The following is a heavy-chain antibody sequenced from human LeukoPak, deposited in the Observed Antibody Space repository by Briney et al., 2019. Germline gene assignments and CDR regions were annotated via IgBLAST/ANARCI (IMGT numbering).Heavy chain of an antibody. Sequence: GGSLRLSCAASGFTFNNYGMHWVRQAPGKGLEWVAVISYDGSNKYYADSVKGRFTISRDNSKNTLYLQMNSLRAEDTAVYYCAREHYGDYTYYFDYWGQGTLVTVSS. J-gene: IGHJ4*02. CDR3: AREHYGDYTYYFDY. CDR1: GFTFNNYG. V-gene: IGHV3-30*03. D-gene: IGHD4-17*01. CDR2: ISYDGSNK.